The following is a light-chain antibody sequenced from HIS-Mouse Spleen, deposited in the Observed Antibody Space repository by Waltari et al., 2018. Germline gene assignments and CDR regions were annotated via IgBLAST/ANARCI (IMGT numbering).Light chain of an antibody. CDR2: EGS. CDR1: SSDFGGYNL. CDR3: CSYAGSSV. J-gene: IGLJ1*01. Sequence: QSALTQPASVSGSPGQSITIPSTGTSSDFGGYNLVSWYQQHPGKAPKLMIYEGSKRPSGVSNRFSGSKSGNTASLTISGLQAEDEADYYCCSYAGSSVFGTGTKVTVL. V-gene: IGLV2-23*01.